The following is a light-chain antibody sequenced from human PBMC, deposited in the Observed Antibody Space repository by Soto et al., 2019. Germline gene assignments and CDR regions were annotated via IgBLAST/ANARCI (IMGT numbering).Light chain of an antibody. Sequence: DIQLTQSPSFLSASVGDRVTITCRASQGISTNLAWYQQKPGKAPKLLIYVASTLQSGVPSRFSGSGSGTEFTLTISSLQPDDLATYYCQQLNGYPLTFGGGTKVEIK. CDR1: QGISTN. CDR2: VAS. J-gene: IGKJ4*01. CDR3: QQLNGYPLT. V-gene: IGKV1-9*01.